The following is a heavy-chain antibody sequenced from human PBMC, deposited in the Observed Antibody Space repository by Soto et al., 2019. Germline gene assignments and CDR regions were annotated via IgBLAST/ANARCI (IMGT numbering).Heavy chain of an antibody. Sequence: GGSLRLSCAASGFTFSSYGMHWVRQAPGKGLEWVAVISYDGSNKYYADSVKGRFTISRDNSKNTLYPQMNSLRAEDTAVYYCAKERGEFDFDYWGQGTLVTVSS. CDR2: ISYDGSNK. V-gene: IGHV3-30*18. D-gene: IGHD3-10*01. CDR3: AKERGEFDFDY. CDR1: GFTFSSYG. J-gene: IGHJ4*02.